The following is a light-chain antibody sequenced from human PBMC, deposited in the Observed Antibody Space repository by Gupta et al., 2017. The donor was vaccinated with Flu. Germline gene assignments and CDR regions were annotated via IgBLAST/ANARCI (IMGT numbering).Light chain of an antibody. CDR2: GAS. Sequence: ETVMTQSPATLSASPGEGATLSCRASESVGSNLAWYKQTPGQPPRLLIYGASTRATDTPARFSGSGFGTEFTLTISSLQSEDFVLYYCQQYNNWPPWTFGQGTKVDFK. CDR3: QQYNNWPPWT. V-gene: IGKV3D-15*01. CDR1: ESVGSN. J-gene: IGKJ1*01.